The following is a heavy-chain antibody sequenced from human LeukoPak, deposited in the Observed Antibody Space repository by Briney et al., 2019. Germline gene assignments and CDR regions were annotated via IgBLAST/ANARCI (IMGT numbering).Heavy chain of an antibody. D-gene: IGHD6-19*01. J-gene: IGHJ4*02. Sequence: GRSLRLSCAASGFTFSSYAMSWVRQAPGKGLGWVSAISGSGGSTYYADSVKGRFTISRDNSKNTLYLQMNSLRAEDTAVYYCAKDHPPAVAGHRDIDYWGQGTLVTVSS. CDR1: GFTFSSYA. CDR2: ISGSGGST. V-gene: IGHV3-23*01. CDR3: AKDHPPAVAGHRDIDY.